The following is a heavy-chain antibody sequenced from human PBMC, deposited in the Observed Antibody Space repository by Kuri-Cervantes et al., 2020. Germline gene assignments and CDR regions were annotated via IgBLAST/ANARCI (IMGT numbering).Heavy chain of an antibody. CDR1: GGSFSGYY. J-gene: IGHJ4*02. V-gene: IGHV4-34*01. CDR2: INHSGST. CDR3: AGLRWGGYPGFDS. D-gene: IGHD3-3*01. Sequence: GSLRLSCAVYGGSFSGYYWSWIRQPPGKGLEWIGEINHSGSTNYYPSHKSRVTISVDTSKNQFSLKLSSVTAAETAVYYCAGLRWGGYPGFDSWGQGTLVTVSS.